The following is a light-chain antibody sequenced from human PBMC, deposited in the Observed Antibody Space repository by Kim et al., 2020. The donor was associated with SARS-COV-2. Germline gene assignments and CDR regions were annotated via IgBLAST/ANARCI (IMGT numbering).Light chain of an antibody. Sequence: EIVLTQSPGTLSLSPGERATLSCRASQSVSSSYLAWYQQKPGQAPRLLIYGASSRSTVIPDRCSGSGSGTDFTLTISRLEPEDFAVYYCQQYGSSPRTFGQGTKVDIK. CDR1: QSVSSSY. CDR2: GAS. CDR3: QQYGSSPRT. V-gene: IGKV3-20*01. J-gene: IGKJ1*01.